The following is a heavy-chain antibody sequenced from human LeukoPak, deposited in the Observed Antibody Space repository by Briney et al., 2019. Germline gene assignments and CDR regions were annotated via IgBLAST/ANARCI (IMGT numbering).Heavy chain of an antibody. CDR3: ASMAAAGFGDAFDI. CDR2: IIPILGIA. D-gene: IGHD6-13*01. J-gene: IGHJ3*02. CDR1: GGTFSSYA. V-gene: IGHV1-69*04. Sequence: GASVKVSCKASGGTFSSYAISWVRQAPGQGLEWMGRIIPILGIANYAQKFQGRVTITADKSTSTAYMELSSLRSEDTAVYYCASMAAAGFGDAFDIWGQGTMVTVSS.